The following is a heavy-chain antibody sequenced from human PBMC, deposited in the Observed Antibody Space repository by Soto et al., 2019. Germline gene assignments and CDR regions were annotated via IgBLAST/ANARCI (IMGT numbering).Heavy chain of an antibody. Sequence: SETLSLTCTVSGGSISSGDYYWSWIRQPPGKGLEWIGYIYYSGSTYYNPSLKSRVTISVDTSKNQFSLKLSSVTAADTAVYYCARSRSNDYGDYQDYWGQGTLVTVSS. V-gene: IGHV4-30-4*01. CDR2: IYYSGST. CDR3: ARSRSNDYGDYQDY. J-gene: IGHJ4*02. CDR1: GGSISSGDYY. D-gene: IGHD4-17*01.